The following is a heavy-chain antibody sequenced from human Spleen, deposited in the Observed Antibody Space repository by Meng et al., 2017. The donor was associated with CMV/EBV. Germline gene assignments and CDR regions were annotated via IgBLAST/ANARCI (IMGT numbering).Heavy chain of an antibody. D-gene: IGHD2-2*01. V-gene: IGHV3-53*01. J-gene: IGHJ4*02. CDR3: AREEVPTFRSLPDY. CDR2: IYSGGRT. Sequence: GGSLRLSCAASEFSVSNNYMTWVRQAPGKGLEWISIIYSGGRTFYADSVKDRFTISRDDSSNTLYLQINSLRAEDTAVYYCAREEVPTFRSLPDYWGRGTLVTVSS. CDR1: EFSVSNNY.